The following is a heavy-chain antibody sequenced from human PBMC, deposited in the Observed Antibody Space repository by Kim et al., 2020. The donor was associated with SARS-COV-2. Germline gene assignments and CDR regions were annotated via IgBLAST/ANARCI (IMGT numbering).Heavy chain of an antibody. CDR3: ARLVYDDFWSGYYSVYFDL. D-gene: IGHD3-3*01. CDR2: IYYSGST. J-gene: IGHJ2*01. Sequence: SETLSLTCTVSGGSISSGGYYWSWIRQHPGKGLEWIGYIYYSGSTYYNSSLKSRVTISVDTSKNQFSLKLSSVTAADTVVYYCARLVYDDFWSGYYSVYFDLWGRGTLVTVSS. V-gene: IGHV4-31*03. CDR1: GGSISSGGYY.